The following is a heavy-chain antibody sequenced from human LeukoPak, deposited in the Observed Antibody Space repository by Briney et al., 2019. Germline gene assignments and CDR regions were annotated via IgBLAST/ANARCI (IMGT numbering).Heavy chain of an antibody. J-gene: IGHJ3*02. Sequence: GGSLRLSCAASGFTFSSYEMNWVRQAPGKGLEWVSYISSSGSTIYYADSVKGRFTISRDNAKNSLYLQMNSLRAEDTAVYYCARRIVGAFDIWGQGTMVTVSS. CDR1: GFTFSSYE. CDR2: ISSSGSTI. V-gene: IGHV3-48*03. CDR3: ARRIVGAFDI. D-gene: IGHD1-26*01.